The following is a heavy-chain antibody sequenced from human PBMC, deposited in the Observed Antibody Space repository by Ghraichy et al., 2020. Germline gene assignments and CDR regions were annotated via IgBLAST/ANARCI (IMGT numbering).Heavy chain of an antibody. Sequence: ENVSSITSNGGSTYYANSVKDRFTISRDNSKNMLYLQMGSLKGEDMAVYYCARDEEWYSSNWGQG. D-gene: IGHD6-13*01. J-gene: IGHJ4*02. CDR3: ARDEEWYSSN. CDR2: ITSNGGST. V-gene: IGHV3-64*01.